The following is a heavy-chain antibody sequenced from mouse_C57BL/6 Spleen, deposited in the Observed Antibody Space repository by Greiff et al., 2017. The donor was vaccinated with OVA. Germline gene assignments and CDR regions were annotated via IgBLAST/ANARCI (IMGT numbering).Heavy chain of an antibody. CDR1: GFTFSSYA. CDR3: ARNSNYYAMDY. Sequence: EVQRVESGGGLVKPGGSLKLSCAASGFTFSSYAMSWVRQTPEKRLEWVATISDGGSYTYYPDNVKGRFTISRDNAKNNLYLQMSHLKSEDTAMYYCARNSNYYAMDYWGQGTSVTVSS. D-gene: IGHD2-5*01. CDR2: ISDGGSYT. V-gene: IGHV5-4*01. J-gene: IGHJ4*01.